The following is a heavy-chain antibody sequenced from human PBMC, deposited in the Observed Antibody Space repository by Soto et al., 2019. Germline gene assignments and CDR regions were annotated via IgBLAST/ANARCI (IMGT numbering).Heavy chain of an antibody. CDR2: IHHSGSM. Sequence: SETLSLTCTVSGASISSGAHYWSWTRQLPGKGLEWIGYIHHSGSMFYNPSLKSRVTISLDTSKNQLSLLMSSVTAADTARYYCARDFVGYNGMDVWGPGTTVTVSS. J-gene: IGHJ6*02. CDR3: ARDFVGYNGMDV. D-gene: IGHD1-26*01. CDR1: GASISSGAHY. V-gene: IGHV4-31*03.